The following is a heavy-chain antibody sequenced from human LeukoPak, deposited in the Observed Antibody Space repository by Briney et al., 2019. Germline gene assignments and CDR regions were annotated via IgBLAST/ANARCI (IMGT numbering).Heavy chain of an antibody. J-gene: IGHJ4*02. CDR1: GFIFSNYG. Sequence: GGSLRLSCAASGFIFSNYGMNWVRQAPGKGLGWVAAISASGSATSYADSVKGRFTISRDNSKNTLYLEMSSLRVEDTAIYYCAKWPEGAMDYFDYWGQGTLVTVSS. D-gene: IGHD3-16*01. CDR3: AKWPEGAMDYFDY. V-gene: IGHV3-23*01. CDR2: ISASGSAT.